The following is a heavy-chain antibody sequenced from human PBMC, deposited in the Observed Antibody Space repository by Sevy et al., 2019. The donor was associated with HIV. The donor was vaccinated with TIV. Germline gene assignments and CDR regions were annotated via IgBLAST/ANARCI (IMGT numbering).Heavy chain of an antibody. CDR1: GFTFSSYA. V-gene: IGHV3-30-3*01. J-gene: IGHJ4*02. D-gene: IGHD2-8*01. CDR2: ISYDGSNK. Sequence: GGSLRLSCAASGFTFSSYAMHWVRQAPGKGLEWVAVISYDGSNKYYADSVKGRFTISRDNSKNTLYLQMNSLRAEDTAVYYCASPSLGYCTNGVCSPPHYWGQGTLVTVSS. CDR3: ASPSLGYCTNGVCSPPHY.